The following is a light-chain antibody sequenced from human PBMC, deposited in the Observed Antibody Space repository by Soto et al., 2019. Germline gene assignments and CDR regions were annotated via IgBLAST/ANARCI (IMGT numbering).Light chain of an antibody. Sequence: DIQMTQSPSTLSASVGDRVTITCRASQSISSWLAWYQQKPGKAPKLLIYKASSLESGVPSRFSGSESGTEFTLTISSLQPDDFATYYCHQYKSYPWTFGQGTKVDIK. CDR2: KAS. V-gene: IGKV1-5*03. CDR3: HQYKSYPWT. CDR1: QSISSW. J-gene: IGKJ1*01.